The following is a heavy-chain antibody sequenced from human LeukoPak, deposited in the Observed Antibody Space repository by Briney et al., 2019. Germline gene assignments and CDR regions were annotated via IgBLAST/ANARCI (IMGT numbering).Heavy chain of an antibody. Sequence: ASVKVSCKVSGYTLTELSMHWVRQAPGKGLEWMGGFDPEDGETIYAQKFQGRVTMTEDTSTDAAYMELSSLRSEDTAVYYCATDPNTVVVPAAQVAGRWGQGTLVTVSS. D-gene: IGHD2-2*01. J-gene: IGHJ4*02. V-gene: IGHV1-24*01. CDR1: GYTLTELS. CDR2: FDPEDGET. CDR3: ATDPNTVVVPAAQVAGR.